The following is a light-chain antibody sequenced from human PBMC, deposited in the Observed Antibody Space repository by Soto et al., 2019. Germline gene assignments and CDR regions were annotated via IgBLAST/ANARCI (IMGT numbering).Light chain of an antibody. CDR3: QQSYSTPRK. J-gene: IGKJ1*01. V-gene: IGKV1-39*01. CDR1: QSISNS. Sequence: DIQMTQSPSSLSASIGDRVTITCRASQSISNSLNWYQQKPGTAPKLRIYAASSLQSGVPSRFSGSGSGTDFHLTISSLQPEDFAAYYCQQSYSTPRKFGQGTKVELK. CDR2: AAS.